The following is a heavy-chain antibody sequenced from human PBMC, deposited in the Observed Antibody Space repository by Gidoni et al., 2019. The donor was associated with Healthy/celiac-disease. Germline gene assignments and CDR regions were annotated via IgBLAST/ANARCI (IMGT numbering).Heavy chain of an antibody. V-gene: IGHV4-34*01. Sequence: QVQLQQWGAGLLKPSETLSLTCAVYGGSFSGYYWSWIRQPPGKGLEWIGEINHSGSTNYNPSLKSRVTISVDTSKNQFSLKLSSVTAADTAVYYCARGLNNCSGGSCYSRSAFDIWGQGTMVTVSS. CDR2: INHSGST. D-gene: IGHD2-15*01. J-gene: IGHJ3*02. CDR3: ARGLNNCSGGSCYSRSAFDI. CDR1: GGSFSGYY.